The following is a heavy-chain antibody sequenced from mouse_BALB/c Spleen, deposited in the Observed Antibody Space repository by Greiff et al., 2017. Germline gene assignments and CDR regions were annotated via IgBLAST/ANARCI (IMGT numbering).Heavy chain of an antibody. D-gene: IGHD1-1*01. Sequence: QVQLKQSGPGLVAPSQSLSITCTVSGFSLTSYGVHWVRQPPGKGLEWLGVIWAGGSTNYNSALMSRLSIRKDNSKSQVFLKMNSLQTDDTAMYYGARERGTTVVATNYYAMDYWGQGTSVTVSS. J-gene: IGHJ4*01. CDR2: IWAGGST. V-gene: IGHV2-9*02. CDR3: ARERGTTVVATNYYAMDY. CDR1: GFSLTSYG.